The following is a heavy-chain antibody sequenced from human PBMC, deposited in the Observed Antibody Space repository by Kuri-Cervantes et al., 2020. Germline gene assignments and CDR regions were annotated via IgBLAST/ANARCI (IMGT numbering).Heavy chain of an antibody. CDR2: INPNSGGT. J-gene: IGHJ6*03. V-gene: IGHV1-2*04. CDR3: ARGPGFGVVIMPTHYMDV. CDR1: GYTFTGYY. D-gene: IGHD3-3*01. Sequence: ASVKVSCKASGYTFTGYYMHWVRQVPGQGLEWMGWINPNSGGTNYAQKFQGLVTMTRDTSISTAYMELSRLRSDDTAVYYCARGPGFGVVIMPTHYMDVWGKGTTVTVSS.